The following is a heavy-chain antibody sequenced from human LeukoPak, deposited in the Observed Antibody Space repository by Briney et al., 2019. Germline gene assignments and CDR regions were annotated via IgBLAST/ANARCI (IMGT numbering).Heavy chain of an antibody. CDR3: ATCVTTVVTPGAFDI. J-gene: IGHJ3*02. D-gene: IGHD4-23*01. Sequence: SVKVSCKASGGTFSSYAISWVRQAPGQGLEWMGGIIPIFGTASYAQKFQGRVTITTDESTSTAYMELSSLRSEDTAVYYCATCVTTVVTPGAFDIWGQGTMVTVSS. V-gene: IGHV1-69*05. CDR2: IIPIFGTA. CDR1: GGTFSSYA.